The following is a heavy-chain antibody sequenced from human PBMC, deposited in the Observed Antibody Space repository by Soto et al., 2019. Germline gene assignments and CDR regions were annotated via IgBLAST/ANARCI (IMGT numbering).Heavy chain of an antibody. CDR1: GYTFTSYG. CDR2: IRVYNGYT. Sequence: QVQLVQSGAEVKKPGASVKVSCKASGYTFTSYGISWVRQAPGQGLEWMGWIRVYNGYTNYAQKFQGRVTMTTDTSTSTAYMELRSLISDDTAVYYCASAYCSGGSCYRGYYYYAMDVWGQGTTVTVSS. D-gene: IGHD2-15*01. CDR3: ASAYCSGGSCYRGYYYYAMDV. J-gene: IGHJ6*02. V-gene: IGHV1-18*04.